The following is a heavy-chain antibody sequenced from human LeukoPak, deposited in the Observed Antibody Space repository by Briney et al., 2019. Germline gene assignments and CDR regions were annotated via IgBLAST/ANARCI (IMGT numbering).Heavy chain of an antibody. CDR1: GFIFSSYW. D-gene: IGHD1-26*01. V-gene: IGHV3-7*01. J-gene: IGHJ4*02. CDR3: ARVRQSGSFSRDY. Sequence: SGGSLRLSCAASGFIFSSYWMSWVRQAPGKGLEWMANIKQDGSETYYVDSVKGRLTISRDNAKNSLYLQMNSLRAEDTAVYYCARVRQSGSFSRDYWGQGTLVTVSS. CDR2: IKQDGSET.